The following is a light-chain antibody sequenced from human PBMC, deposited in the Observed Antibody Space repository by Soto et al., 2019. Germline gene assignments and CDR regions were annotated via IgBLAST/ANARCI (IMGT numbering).Light chain of an antibody. V-gene: IGKV3-15*01. Sequence: EIVMTQSPATLSVSPGERATLSCRASQSVSSNLAWYQQKPGQAPRLLIYGASTRATGIPARFSVSGSGTEFNLTISSLQSEDFAVDYCQQYNNWPPWTFGQGTKLEIK. CDR1: QSVSSN. J-gene: IGKJ2*02. CDR2: GAS. CDR3: QQYNNWPPWT.